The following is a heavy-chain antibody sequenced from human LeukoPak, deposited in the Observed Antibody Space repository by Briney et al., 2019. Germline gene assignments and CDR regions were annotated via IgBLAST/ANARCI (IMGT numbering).Heavy chain of an antibody. Sequence: PSETLSLTCAVYGGSFSGYYWSWIRQPPGKGLEWIGEINHSGSTNYNPSLKSRVTISVDTSKNQFSLKLSSVTAADTAVYYCASEGYYGSGSYYSAFDIWGQGTMVTVSS. CDR2: INHSGST. D-gene: IGHD3-10*01. CDR1: GGSFSGYY. V-gene: IGHV4-34*01. J-gene: IGHJ3*02. CDR3: ASEGYYGSGSYYSAFDI.